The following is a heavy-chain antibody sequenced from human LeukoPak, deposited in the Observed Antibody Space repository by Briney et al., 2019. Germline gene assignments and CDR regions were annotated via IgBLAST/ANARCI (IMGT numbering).Heavy chain of an antibody. D-gene: IGHD5-18*01. J-gene: IGHJ5*02. CDR2: IYYSGST. CDR1: GGSISSSSYY. Sequence: SETLSLTCAVSGGSISSSSYYWGWIRQPPGKGLEWIGSIYYSGSTYYNPSLKSRVTISVDTSKNQFSLKLSSVTAADTAVYYCARKGVGYSYGNNWFDPWGQGTLVTVSS. V-gene: IGHV4-39*07. CDR3: ARKGVGYSYGNNWFDP.